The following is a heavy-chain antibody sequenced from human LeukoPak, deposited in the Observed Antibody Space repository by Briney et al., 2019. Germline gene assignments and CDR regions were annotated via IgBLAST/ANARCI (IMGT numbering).Heavy chain of an antibody. D-gene: IGHD2-2*01. Sequence: KSSETLSLTCTVSGDSISSSSYYWGWIRQPPGKGLEWIGSIYYSGSTYYNPSLKSRVTISVDTSKNQFSLKLSSVTAADTAVYYCARDIPAAKDFDYWGQGTLVTVSS. CDR3: ARDIPAAKDFDY. CDR2: IYYSGST. J-gene: IGHJ4*02. V-gene: IGHV4-39*07. CDR1: GDSISSSSYY.